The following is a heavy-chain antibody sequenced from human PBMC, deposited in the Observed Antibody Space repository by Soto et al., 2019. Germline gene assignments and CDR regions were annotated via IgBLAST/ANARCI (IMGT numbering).Heavy chain of an antibody. D-gene: IGHD6-6*01. J-gene: IGHJ6*02. Sequence: SETLSLTCTVSGGSISSSSYYWGWIRQPPGKGLEWIGSIYYSGSTYYNPSFKSRVTISVDTSKNQFSLKLSSVTAADTAVYYCARNKDSSSRYYYYYGMDVWGQGTTVTVSS. CDR3: ARNKDSSSRYYYYYGMDV. CDR2: IYYSGST. V-gene: IGHV4-39*01. CDR1: GGSISSSSYY.